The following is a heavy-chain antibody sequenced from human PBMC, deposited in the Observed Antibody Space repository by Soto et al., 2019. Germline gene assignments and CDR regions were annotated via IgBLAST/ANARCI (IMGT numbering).Heavy chain of an antibody. D-gene: IGHD2-2*01. CDR3: ARGRGGYCSSTSCYLMAAAGQALFDY. CDR2: INHSGST. V-gene: IGHV4-34*01. CDR1: GGSFSGYY. J-gene: IGHJ4*02. Sequence: SETLSLTCAVYGGSFSGYYWSWIRQPPGKGLEWIGEINHSGSTNYNPSLKSRVTISVDTSKNQFSLKLSSVTAADTAVYYCARGRGGYCSSTSCYLMAAAGQALFDYGGQGTLVTVSS.